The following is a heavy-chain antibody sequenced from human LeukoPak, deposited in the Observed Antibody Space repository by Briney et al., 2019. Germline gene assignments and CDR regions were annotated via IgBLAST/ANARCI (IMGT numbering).Heavy chain of an antibody. CDR3: ARDPAMGGSGSYLIGGWFDP. D-gene: IGHD3-10*01. CDR2: ISAYNGNT. V-gene: IGHV1-18*01. CDR1: GYTFTSYG. J-gene: IGHJ5*02. Sequence: EASVKVSCKASGYTFTSYGISWVRQAPGQGLEWMGWISAYNGNTNYAQKLQGRVTMATDTSTSTAYMELRSLRSDDTAVYYCARDPAMGGSGSYLIGGWFDPWGQGTLVTVSS.